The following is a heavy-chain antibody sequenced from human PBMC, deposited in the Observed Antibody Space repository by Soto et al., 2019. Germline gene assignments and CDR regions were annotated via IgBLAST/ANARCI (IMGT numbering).Heavy chain of an antibody. CDR2: IYYSGTT. J-gene: IGHJ4*02. CDR3: ARDNYGDTYYFDY. D-gene: IGHD4-17*01. CDR1: GGPISSGAYY. V-gene: IGHV4-30-4*01. Sequence: QVQLQESGPGLVKPSQTLSLTCTVSGGPISSGAYYWSWVRQPPGKGLEWIGYIYYSGTTYYNPSLKSRVTISVDTSKNQFSLKLSSVTATDTAVYYCARDNYGDTYYFDYWGQGTLVTVSS.